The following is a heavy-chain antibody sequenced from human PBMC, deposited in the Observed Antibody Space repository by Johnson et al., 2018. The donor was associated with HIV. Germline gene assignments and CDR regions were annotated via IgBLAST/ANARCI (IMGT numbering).Heavy chain of an antibody. D-gene: IGHD7-27*01. CDR1: GFTFSDYW. CDR3: AKDRNWGRLFDGFDI. J-gene: IGHJ3*02. V-gene: IGHV3-7*01. Sequence: VQLVESGGGLVQPGGSLRLSCVVSGFTFSDYWMTWVRQAPGKGLEWVANIKQDGSNKYYADSVKGRFTISRDSSKNTLYLQMNSLRPEDTTVYYCAKDRNWGRLFDGFDIWGQGTMVTVSS. CDR2: IKQDGSNK.